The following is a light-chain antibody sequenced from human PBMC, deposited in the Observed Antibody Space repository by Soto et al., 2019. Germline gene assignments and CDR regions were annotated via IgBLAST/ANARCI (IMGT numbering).Light chain of an antibody. CDR3: QSYDSSLSGSV. CDR1: RSNIGAGYH. J-gene: IGLJ3*02. CDR2: GNS. Sequence: QAVVTQPPSVSGAPGQRVIISCTGSRSNIGAGYHVHWYQQLPGTAPKLLIYGNSNRPSGVPDRFSGSKSGTSASLAITGLQAEDEADYYCQSYDSSLSGSVFGGGTKLTVL. V-gene: IGLV1-40*01.